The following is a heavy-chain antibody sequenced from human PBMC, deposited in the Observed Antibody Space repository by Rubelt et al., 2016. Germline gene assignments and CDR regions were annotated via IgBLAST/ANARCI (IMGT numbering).Heavy chain of an antibody. CDR2: IYYSGST. J-gene: IGHJ6*02. V-gene: IGHV4-59*08. CDR1: GGSISNYY. CDR3: ASFLRGYYYYGMDV. D-gene: IGHD2/OR15-2a*01. Sequence: QVQLQESGPGLVKPSETLSLTCTVSGGSISNYYWTWIRQPPGKGLEWIGYIYYSGSTNYNPSLKSRVTISVDMSNNQFSLKMDSVTATDTAVYFCASFLRGYYYYGMDVWGQGTTVTVSS.